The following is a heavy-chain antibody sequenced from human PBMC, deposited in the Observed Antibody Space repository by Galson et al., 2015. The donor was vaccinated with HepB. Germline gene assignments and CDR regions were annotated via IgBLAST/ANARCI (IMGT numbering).Heavy chain of an antibody. V-gene: IGHV3-30*03. J-gene: IGHJ3*02. CDR3: ARVRHGSSWYSGGFDI. CDR1: GFNFHNFL. Sequence: SLRLSCAASGFNFHNFLMHWVRQAPGKGLEWVASISYDGFNKYYSDSVKGRFTISRDNSKNTLFLQMKSLTAEDTAVYYCARVRHGSSWYSGGFDIWGQGTVVTVSS. CDR2: ISYDGFNK. D-gene: IGHD6-13*01.